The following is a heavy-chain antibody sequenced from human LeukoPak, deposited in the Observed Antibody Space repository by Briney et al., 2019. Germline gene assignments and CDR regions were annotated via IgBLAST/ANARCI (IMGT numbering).Heavy chain of an antibody. D-gene: IGHD3-22*01. CDR2: ISGNGRNT. J-gene: IGHJ4*02. CDR1: GLTFSSHV. CDR3: ARVPLYDRSGYYFDY. Sequence: GGSLRLSCAATGLTFSSHVMSWVRQAPGKGLEWVSAISGNGRNTFYADSVKGRFTISRDNAKNSLFLQMNSLRDEDTAVYYCARVPLYDRSGYYFDYWGLGTLVTVSS. V-gene: IGHV3-23*01.